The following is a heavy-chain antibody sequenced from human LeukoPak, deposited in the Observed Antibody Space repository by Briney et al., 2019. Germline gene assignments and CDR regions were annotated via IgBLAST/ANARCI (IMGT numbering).Heavy chain of an antibody. Sequence: PGGSLRLSCAASGFNFNTYTMNWVRQAPGKGLEWVSAISGSGGSTYYADSVKGRFTISRDNSKNTLYLQMNSLRAEDTAVYYCAKASQDTRRGWFDPWGQGTLVTVSS. D-gene: IGHD5-18*01. V-gene: IGHV3-23*01. CDR3: AKASQDTRRGWFDP. CDR1: GFNFNTYT. J-gene: IGHJ5*02. CDR2: ISGSGGST.